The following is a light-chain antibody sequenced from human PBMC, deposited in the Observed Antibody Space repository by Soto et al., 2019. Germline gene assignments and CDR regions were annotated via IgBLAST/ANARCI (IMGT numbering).Light chain of an antibody. J-gene: IGKJ2*01. CDR3: LQYDSRYT. Sequence: DIKMTQSPSTLSASVGDRVTITCRASQSIGRWLAWYQQKPGKAPRLLIYDVSSLESGVPSRFSGSGSGTEFTLTISSLQPDDFATYYCLQYDSRYTFGQGTKVDI. CDR1: QSIGRW. V-gene: IGKV1-5*01. CDR2: DVS.